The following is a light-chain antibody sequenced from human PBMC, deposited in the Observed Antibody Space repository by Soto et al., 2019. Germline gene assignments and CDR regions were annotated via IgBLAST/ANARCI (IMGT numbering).Light chain of an antibody. CDR1: QSISNY. V-gene: IGKV1-39*01. Sequence: DIQMTQSPSSLSASVGDRVTITLRASQSISNYLNWYQQKPGKAPKLLSYAASSLQSGVPSRFSGSGSGTDFTLTISSLQPEDFATYYCQQSYSTRITFGQGTRLEIK. CDR3: QQSYSTRIT. J-gene: IGKJ5*01. CDR2: AAS.